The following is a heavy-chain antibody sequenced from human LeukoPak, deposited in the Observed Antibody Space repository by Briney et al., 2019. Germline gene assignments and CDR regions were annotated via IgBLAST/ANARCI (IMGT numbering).Heavy chain of an antibody. CDR2: IYSNGIT. J-gene: IGHJ6*03. V-gene: IGHV4-4*07. CDR3: ASSSNFYYYYMDV. CDR1: GGSISSYS. Sequence: SETLSLTCNVSGGSISSYSWTWIRQPAGKGLEWIGRIYSNGITNYNPSLKSRVTMSIDTSKKEFSLKLSSVTAADTAIYYCASSSNFYYYYMDVWGKGTTVTVSS.